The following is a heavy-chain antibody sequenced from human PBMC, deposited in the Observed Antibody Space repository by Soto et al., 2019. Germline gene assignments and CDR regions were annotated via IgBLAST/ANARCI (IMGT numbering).Heavy chain of an antibody. CDR1: GFTFSNYG. V-gene: IGHV3-33*01. CDR3: ARDSHYALDYSVTPSDDRPFDH. Sequence: PGWSLRLSCVASGFTFSNYGMHWVSKAPGKGLEWVAVIWSDGENKYYADSLKGRFTISRDNSKNTVFLQMNSLRADDTATYYCARDSHYALDYSVTPSDDRPFDHWGQGP. J-gene: IGHJ4*02. D-gene: IGHD3-16*01. CDR2: IWSDGENK.